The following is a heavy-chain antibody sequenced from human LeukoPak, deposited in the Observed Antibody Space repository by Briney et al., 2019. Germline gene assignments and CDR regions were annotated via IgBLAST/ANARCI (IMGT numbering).Heavy chain of an antibody. J-gene: IGHJ3*02. CDR2: IKQDGSEK. V-gene: IGHV3-7*01. CDR1: GFTFSSYW. D-gene: IGHD1-26*01. Sequence: GGSLRLSCAASGFTFSSYWMSWVRQAPGKGLEWVANIKQDGSEKYYVDSVKGRFTISRDNAKNSLYLQMNSLRAEDTAVYYCARDWGSYSLAHAFDIWGQGTMVTVFS. CDR3: ARDWGSYSLAHAFDI.